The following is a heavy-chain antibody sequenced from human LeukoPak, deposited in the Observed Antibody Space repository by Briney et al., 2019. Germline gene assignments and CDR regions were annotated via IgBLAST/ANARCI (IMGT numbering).Heavy chain of an antibody. V-gene: IGHV3-23*01. Sequence: GGSLRLSCAASGFTFSSYEMNWVRQAPGEGLEWVSAISGSGGSTYYADSVKGRFTISRDNSKNTLYLQMNSLRAEDTAVYYCAKDLPRSGSYLLGYLDYWGQGTLVTVSS. CDR3: AKDLPRSGSYLLGYLDY. CDR2: ISGSGGST. CDR1: GFTFSSYE. J-gene: IGHJ4*02. D-gene: IGHD3-10*01.